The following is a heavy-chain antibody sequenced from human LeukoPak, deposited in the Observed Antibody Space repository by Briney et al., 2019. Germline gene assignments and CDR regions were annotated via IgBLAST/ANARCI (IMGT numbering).Heavy chain of an antibody. V-gene: IGHV4-4*07. CDR2: IYTSGST. J-gene: IGHJ4*02. CDR3: ARDHVVQGSSPWGFFDY. Sequence: SETLSLTCTVSGGSISSYYWSWIRQPAGKGLEWIGRIYTSGSTNYNPSLKSRVTMSVDTSKNQFSLKLSSVTAADTAVYYCARDHVVQGSSPWGFFDYWGQGTLVTVSS. CDR1: GGSISSYY. D-gene: IGHD3-10*01.